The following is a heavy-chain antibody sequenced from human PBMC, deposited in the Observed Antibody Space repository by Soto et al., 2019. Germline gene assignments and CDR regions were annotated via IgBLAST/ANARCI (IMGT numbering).Heavy chain of an antibody. CDR2: IIPIFGTA. CDR1: GGTFSSYA. V-gene: IGHV1-69*13. CDR3: GRAPNPYRGESFFAP. J-gene: IGHJ5*02. Sequence: SVKVSCKASGGTFSSYAISWVRQAPGQGLEWMGGIIPIFGTANYAQKFQGRVTITADESTSTAYMELSSLRSEDTAVYYCGRAPNPYRGESFFAPGGQGTRVPVSS.